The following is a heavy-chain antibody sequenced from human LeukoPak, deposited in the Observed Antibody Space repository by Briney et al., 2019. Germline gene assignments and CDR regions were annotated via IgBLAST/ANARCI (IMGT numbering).Heavy chain of an antibody. V-gene: IGHV3-7*01. CDR1: GFSFSSYW. CDR3: ARDWYDNSDAFDI. Sequence: PGGSLRLSCEGSGFSFSSYWMTWVRQLPGKGPEWVANIRQDESERYFAGSVKGRFTISRDNAKNSLYLQMNSLRAEDTAVYYCARDWYDNSDAFDIWGQGTMVTVSS. CDR2: IRQDESER. J-gene: IGHJ3*02. D-gene: IGHD3-9*01.